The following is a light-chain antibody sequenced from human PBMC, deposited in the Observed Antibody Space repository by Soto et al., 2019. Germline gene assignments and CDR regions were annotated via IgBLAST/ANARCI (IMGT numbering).Light chain of an antibody. CDR2: ATS. V-gene: IGKV3-20*01. Sequence: EVVLTQSPGTLSLSPGGRATLSCRASQSVSSIYLAWYQQKPGQAPSLLIYATSSRATGIPDRFSGSGSGTDFSLTISRLEPEDFAVYYCQQYGSSPITFGQGTRLEI. CDR3: QQYGSSPIT. CDR1: QSVSSIY. J-gene: IGKJ5*01.